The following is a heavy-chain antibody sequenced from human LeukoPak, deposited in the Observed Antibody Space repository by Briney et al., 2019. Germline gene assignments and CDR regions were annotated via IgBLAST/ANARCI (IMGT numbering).Heavy chain of an antibody. Sequence: SETLSLTCTVSGGSISTYYWSWIRQPPGKGLEYIGYIYYSGSTSYNPSLKSRVTISVDTSNNQFSLKLSSVTAADTAVYYCARDRSDSFDYWGRGTLVTASS. D-gene: IGHD1-26*01. CDR1: GGSISTYY. V-gene: IGHV4-59*01. CDR2: IYYSGST. CDR3: ARDRSDSFDY. J-gene: IGHJ4*02.